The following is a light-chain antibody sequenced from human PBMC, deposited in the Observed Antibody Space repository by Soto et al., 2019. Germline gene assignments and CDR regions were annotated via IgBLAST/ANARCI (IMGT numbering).Light chain of an antibody. Sequence: DILMTQSPSSVSASVGDRVTITCRASQDVSNCLAWYQQKPGKATKVLIYAASTLQRGVPSRFTGSGSGTDFTLTISSLQPEDFATYYCQQANSFPFTFGPGTKVDIK. CDR3: QQANSFPFT. J-gene: IGKJ3*01. CDR2: AAS. V-gene: IGKV1D-12*01. CDR1: QDVSNC.